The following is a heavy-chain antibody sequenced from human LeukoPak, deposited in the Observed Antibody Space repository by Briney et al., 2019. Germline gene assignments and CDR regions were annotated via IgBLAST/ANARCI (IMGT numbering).Heavy chain of an antibody. CDR1: GGSISSYY. Sequence: SETLSLTCTVSGGSISSYYWSCIRQTPGKGLEWTRYNYDSGSTNSNPSRKGRITISVDTSKNQFSLKLSSVAAADTAVYYCARLGDSSGYIDYWGQGTLVTVSS. CDR3: ARLGDSSGYIDY. CDR2: NYDSGST. V-gene: IGHV4-59*08. D-gene: IGHD3-22*01. J-gene: IGHJ4*02.